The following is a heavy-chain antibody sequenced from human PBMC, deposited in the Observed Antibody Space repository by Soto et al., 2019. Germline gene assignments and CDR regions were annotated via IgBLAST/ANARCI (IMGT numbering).Heavy chain of an antibody. V-gene: IGHV4-39*01. CDR1: GGSISSNSYY. CDR3: ARHKGGYYSGVDV. J-gene: IGHJ6*02. Sequence: QLQLQESGPGLVKPSETLSLTGTVSGGSISSNSYYWAWIRQPPGKGLEWIGNIYHSGATYYNPPPQSRVAISLATSKTQFPRKLSSVTAADTAVYYCARHKGGYYSGVDVWGQGTTVTVSS. D-gene: IGHD3-16*01. CDR2: IYHSGAT.